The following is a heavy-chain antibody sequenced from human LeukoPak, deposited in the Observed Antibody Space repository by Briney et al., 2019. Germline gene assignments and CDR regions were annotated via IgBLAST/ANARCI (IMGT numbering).Heavy chain of an antibody. CDR2: IYDSGST. CDR3: ARASVATIENSVWFDP. CDR1: GGSIRSSYYY. D-gene: IGHD5-12*01. Sequence: PSETLSLTCTVSGGSIRSSYYYWGWIRQPPGKGLEWIGSIYDSGSTNYNPSLKSRVTISVDTSKNQFSLKLSSVTAADTAVYYCARASVATIENSVWFDPWGQGTLVTVSS. J-gene: IGHJ5*02. V-gene: IGHV4-39*07.